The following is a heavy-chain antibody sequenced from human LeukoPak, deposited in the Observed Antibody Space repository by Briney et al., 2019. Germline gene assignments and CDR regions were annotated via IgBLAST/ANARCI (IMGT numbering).Heavy chain of an antibody. V-gene: IGHV1-2*02. CDR3: ARLGATTYDY. J-gene: IGHJ4*02. Sequence: ASVKVSCKASGYTFIGYYMHWVRQAPGQGLEWMGWINPNSGSTKYEQRFQGRVIMTRDTSINTAYMEMRWLKSDDTAVYYCARLGATTYDYWGQGTLVTVSS. CDR2: INPNSGST. CDR1: GYTFIGYY. D-gene: IGHD1-26*01.